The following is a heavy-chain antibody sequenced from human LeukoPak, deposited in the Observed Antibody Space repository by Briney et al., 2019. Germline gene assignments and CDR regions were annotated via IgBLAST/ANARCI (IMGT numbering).Heavy chain of an antibody. D-gene: IGHD1/OR15-1a*01. Sequence: GGSLRLSCAASGFTFSSYAVSWVRQAPGKGLEWVSAISGSGGSTYYADSVKGRFTISRDNSKNTLYLQMNSLRAEDTAVYYCAKLPLNPRVNNDYWGQGTLVTVSS. CDR1: GFTFSSYA. CDR3: AKLPLNPRVNNDY. V-gene: IGHV3-23*01. J-gene: IGHJ4*02. CDR2: ISGSGGST.